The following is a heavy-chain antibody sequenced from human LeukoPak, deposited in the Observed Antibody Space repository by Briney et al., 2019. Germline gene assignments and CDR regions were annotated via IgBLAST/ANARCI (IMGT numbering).Heavy chain of an antibody. CDR2: ISSSTSNI. CDR1: GFTFSTSG. J-gene: IGHJ4*02. D-gene: IGHD6-13*01. CDR3: ARVTGVGSTLSHNYFDY. Sequence: GGSLRLSCAASGFTFSTSGMNWVRQAPGKGLEWVSYISSSTSNIYYSDSVRGRFTISRDNAKNSLFLQMNSLRDEDTAVYYCARVTGVGSTLSHNYFDYWGQGTRVTVSS. V-gene: IGHV3-48*02.